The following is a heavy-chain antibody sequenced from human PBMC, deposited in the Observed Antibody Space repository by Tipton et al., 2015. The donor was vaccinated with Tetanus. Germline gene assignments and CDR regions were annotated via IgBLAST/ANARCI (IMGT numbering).Heavy chain of an antibody. J-gene: IGHJ6*02. CDR3: ARQDCSGGSCSLVV. Sequence: QLVQSGAEVKKSGESLKISCKGSGYSFTSKWIGWVRQMPGKGLEWMGIAYPGDSDPRYSPSFQGQVTISADKSISAAYLQWSSLKASDTGIYYCARQDCSGGSCSLVVWGQGTTVTVSS. D-gene: IGHD2-15*01. V-gene: IGHV5-51*01. CDR2: AYPGDSDP. CDR1: GYSFTSKW.